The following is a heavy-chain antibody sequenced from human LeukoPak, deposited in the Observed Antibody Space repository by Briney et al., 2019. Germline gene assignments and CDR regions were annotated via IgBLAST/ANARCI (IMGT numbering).Heavy chain of an antibody. CDR2: IYYTGST. J-gene: IGHJ4*02. CDR3: ARRGGSGRAFDY. Sequence: PSETLSLTCTVSGASISGGTYYWGWIRQPPGKGLEWIGSIYYTGSTYDNPSLKSRVTISVDTSKNQFSLKLSSVTAADTAVYYCARRGGSGRAFDYWGQGTLVTVSS. V-gene: IGHV4-39*01. D-gene: IGHD1-26*01. CDR1: GASISGGTYY.